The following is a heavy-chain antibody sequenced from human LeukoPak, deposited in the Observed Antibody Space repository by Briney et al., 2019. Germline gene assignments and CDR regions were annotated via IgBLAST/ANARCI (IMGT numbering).Heavy chain of an antibody. Sequence: PGGSLRLSCAASGFTVSSNYMSWVRQAPGKGLEWVSVIYSGGSTYYADSVKGRFTISRDNSKNTLYLQMNSLRAEDTAVYYCARDHPLYDILTGYYPYYFDYWGQGTLVTVSS. V-gene: IGHV3-66*01. CDR2: IYSGGST. CDR3: ARDHPLYDILTGYYPYYFDY. CDR1: GFTVSSNY. J-gene: IGHJ4*02. D-gene: IGHD3-9*01.